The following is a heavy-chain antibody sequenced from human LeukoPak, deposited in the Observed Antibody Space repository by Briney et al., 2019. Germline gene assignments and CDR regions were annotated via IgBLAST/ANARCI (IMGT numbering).Heavy chain of an antibody. J-gene: IGHJ6*04. CDR1: GGTFSSYA. CDR3: ARASGGARTHYYYGMDV. Sequence: SVKVSCKASGGTFSSYAISWVRQAPRQGLEWMGGIIPIFGTANYAQKFQGRVTITADESTSTAYMELSSLRSEDTAVYYCARASGGARTHYYYGMDVWGKGTTVTVSS. D-gene: IGHD2-15*01. V-gene: IGHV1-69*13. CDR2: IIPIFGTA.